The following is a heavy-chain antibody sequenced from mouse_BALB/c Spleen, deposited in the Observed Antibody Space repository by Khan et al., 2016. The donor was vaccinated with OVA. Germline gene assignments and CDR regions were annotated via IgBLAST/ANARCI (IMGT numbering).Heavy chain of an antibody. Sequence: IQLVQSGAELVKPGASVKLSCTASDYNIKDNYMHWVKQRPEQGLEWIGRIDPANGNTEYDPKFQGKATITADTPSNTAYLQLSSLTSEDTAVYYCARWPRGYWGQGTTLTVSS. V-gene: IGHV14-3*02. CDR1: DYNIKDNY. J-gene: IGHJ2*01. CDR3: ARWPRGY. CDR2: IDPANGNT.